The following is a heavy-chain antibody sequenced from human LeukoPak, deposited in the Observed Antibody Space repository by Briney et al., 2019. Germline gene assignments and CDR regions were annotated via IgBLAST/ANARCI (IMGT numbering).Heavy chain of an antibody. CDR2: IRYDGSNK. CDR3: ARDHATVGY. D-gene: IGHD4-23*01. J-gene: IGHJ4*02. V-gene: IGHV3-30*02. CDR1: GFTFTNYG. Sequence: GGSLRLSCAASGFTFTNYGMHWVRQAPGKGLEWVALIRYDGSNKYYADSVKGRFIISRDNSKNTLYLQMNSLRAEDTAVYYCARDHATVGYWGQGTLVTVSS.